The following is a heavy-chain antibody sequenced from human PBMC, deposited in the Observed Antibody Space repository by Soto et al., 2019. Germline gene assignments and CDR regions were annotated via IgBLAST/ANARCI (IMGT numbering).Heavy chain of an antibody. V-gene: IGHV3-74*01. Sequence: EVQLVESGGGLVQPGGSLSLSCAASGFSFSNYWMHWIRQVPGKGLVWVSRINGDGDYTNYADSVKGRFTISRDNAKNTLYLQMNSLGAEDTAVYYCARERRGSSSDFWGQGTLVTVSS. J-gene: IGHJ4*02. D-gene: IGHD3-10*01. CDR3: ARERRGSSSDF. CDR1: GFSFSNYW. CDR2: INGDGDYT.